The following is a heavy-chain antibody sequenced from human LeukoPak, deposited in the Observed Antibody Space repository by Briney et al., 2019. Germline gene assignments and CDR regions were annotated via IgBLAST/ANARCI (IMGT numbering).Heavy chain of an antibody. CDR2: ISGNGGST. J-gene: IGHJ4*02. D-gene: IGHD3-10*01. CDR3: AKDPSDLYDSGSPQCDY. CDR1: GFTFSSYA. V-gene: IGHV3-23*01. Sequence: GGSLRLSCAASGFTFSSYAMSWVRQAPGKGLEWVSAISGNGGSTYYADSVKGRFTISRDNSKNTLFLQMNSLRAEDTAVYYCAKDPSDLYDSGSPQCDYWGQGTLVTVSS.